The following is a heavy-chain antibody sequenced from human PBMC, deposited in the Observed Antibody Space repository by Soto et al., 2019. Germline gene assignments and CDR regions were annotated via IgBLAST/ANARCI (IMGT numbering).Heavy chain of an antibody. D-gene: IGHD3-22*01. CDR3: ARDYYDSSESMDV. Sequence: QVQLQQSGPGLVKPSETLSLTCTVSGGSIRGYYWAWIRQPPGKGLEWIGYIYSSGNTDYNPSLKSPVNISTDMSKNQVSLKLKSVTAADTAMYYCARDYYDSSESMDVWGQGTTVTVSS. V-gene: IGHV4-59*01. CDR1: GGSIRGYY. CDR2: IYSSGNT. J-gene: IGHJ6*02.